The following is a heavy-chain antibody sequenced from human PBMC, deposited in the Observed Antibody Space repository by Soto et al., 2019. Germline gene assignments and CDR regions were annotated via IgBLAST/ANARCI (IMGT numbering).Heavy chain of an antibody. D-gene: IGHD5-18*01. J-gene: IGHJ6*02. CDR2: IIPSAGGT. Sequence: ASLKVSCKASGYNFTSYYMHWVRQAPGQGLEWMGIIIPSAGGTTYAQKFQGRVTVTRDTSTSTVYMELSSLRSEDTAVYYCARDSGDTAMVTSCGMDGWGQGTTVTV. CDR3: ARDSGDTAMVTSCGMDG. CDR1: GYNFTSYY. V-gene: IGHV1-46*01.